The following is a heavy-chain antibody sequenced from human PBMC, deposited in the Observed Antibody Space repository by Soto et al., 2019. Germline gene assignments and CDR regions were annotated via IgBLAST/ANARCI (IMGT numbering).Heavy chain of an antibody. J-gene: IGHJ4*01. Sequence: ASVKVSCKASGYTFINYGINWVRQAPGQGLEWMGWISSYNGNTNYAQRLQGRVTMTTDTSTSTTYMELRSLRSDDTAVYYCARVGMACGGYWEVYWCHGTLVTISA. CDR1: GYTFINYG. CDR3: ARVGMACGGYWEVY. CDR2: ISSYNGNT. V-gene: IGHV1-18*01. D-gene: IGHD2-21*01.